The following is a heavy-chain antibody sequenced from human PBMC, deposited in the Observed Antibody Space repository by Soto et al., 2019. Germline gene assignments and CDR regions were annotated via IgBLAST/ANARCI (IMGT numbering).Heavy chain of an antibody. Sequence: SVKVSCKASGGTFSSYAISWVRQAPGQGLEWMGGIIPIFGTTNYAQKFQGRVTITADESTSTAYMELSSLRSEDTAVYYCAREMGYYDSSGYSCWGQGTLVTVSS. J-gene: IGHJ4*02. D-gene: IGHD3-22*01. CDR1: GGTFSSYA. V-gene: IGHV1-69*13. CDR3: AREMGYYDSSGYSC. CDR2: IIPIFGTT.